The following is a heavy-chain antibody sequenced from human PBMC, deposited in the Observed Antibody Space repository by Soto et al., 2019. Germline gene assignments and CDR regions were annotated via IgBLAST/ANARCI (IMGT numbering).Heavy chain of an antibody. D-gene: IGHD3-3*01. CDR1: GYTFTSYA. CDR2: INTNTGNP. Sequence: ASVKVSCKASGYTFTSYAMNWVRQAPGQGLEWMGWINTNTGNPMYAQGFTGRFVFSLDTSVSTAYLQICSLKAEDTAVYYCARDNQPGYYDFWSGHYYYYYGMDVWGQGTTVTVSS. CDR3: ARDNQPGYYDFWSGHYYYYYGMDV. V-gene: IGHV7-4-1*01. J-gene: IGHJ6*02.